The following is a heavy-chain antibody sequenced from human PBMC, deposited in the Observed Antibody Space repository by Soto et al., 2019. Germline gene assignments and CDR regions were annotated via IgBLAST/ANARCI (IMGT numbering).Heavy chain of an antibody. CDR3: ARSTVTMGGYYYYGMDV. D-gene: IGHD4-4*01. J-gene: IGHJ6*02. Sequence: GVLRLSCAASGFTFSSYAMSWVRQAPGKGLEWVSAISGSGGSTYYADSVKGRFTISRDNSKNTLYLQMNSLRAEDTAVYYCARSTVTMGGYYYYGMDVWGQGTTVTVSS. V-gene: IGHV3-23*01. CDR1: GFTFSSYA. CDR2: ISGSGGST.